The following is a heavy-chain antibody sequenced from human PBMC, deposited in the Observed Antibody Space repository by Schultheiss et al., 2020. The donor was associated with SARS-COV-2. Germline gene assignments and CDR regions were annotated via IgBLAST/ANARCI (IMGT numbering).Heavy chain of an antibody. Sequence: GGSLSLSCVDSGFTFKSYAMHWVRQAPGKGLEWVAVISYEGRNKYYADSVKGRFTISRDNAKDTLYLQMNSLRPEDTAVYYCARGNRAEARWDYVFYYYYGLDVWGQGTTVTVSS. CDR2: ISYEGRNK. CDR3: ARGNRAEARWDYVFYYYYGLDV. D-gene: IGHD3-10*01. CDR1: GFTFKSYA. J-gene: IGHJ6*02. V-gene: IGHV3-30*04.